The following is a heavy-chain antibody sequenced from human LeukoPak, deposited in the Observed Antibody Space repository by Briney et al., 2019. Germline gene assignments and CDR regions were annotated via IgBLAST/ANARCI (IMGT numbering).Heavy chain of an antibody. D-gene: IGHD3-10*01. CDR1: GFTVSSNY. V-gene: IGHV3-30*18. CDR2: ISYDGSNK. CDR3: AKDPLWFGEGDAFDI. J-gene: IGHJ3*02. Sequence: PGGSLRLSCAASGFTVSSNYMSWVRQAPGKGLEWVAVISYDGSNKYYADSVKGRFTISRDNSKNTLYLQMNSLRAEDTAVYYCAKDPLWFGEGDAFDIWGQGTMVTVSS.